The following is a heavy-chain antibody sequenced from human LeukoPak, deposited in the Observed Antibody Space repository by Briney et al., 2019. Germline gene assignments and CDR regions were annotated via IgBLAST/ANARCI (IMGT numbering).Heavy chain of an antibody. Sequence: ASVKVSCKASGGTFSSYAISWVRQAPGQGLEWMGGIIPIFGTANYAQKFQGRVAITADESTSTAYMELRSLRSDDTAVYYCASYGSGSYYNFDYWGQGTLVTVSS. CDR3: ASYGSGSYYNFDY. V-gene: IGHV1-69*13. CDR1: GGTFSSYA. CDR2: IIPIFGTA. D-gene: IGHD3-10*01. J-gene: IGHJ4*02.